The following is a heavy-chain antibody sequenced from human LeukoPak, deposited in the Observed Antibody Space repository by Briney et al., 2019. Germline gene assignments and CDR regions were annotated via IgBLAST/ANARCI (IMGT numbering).Heavy chain of an antibody. CDR3: ARAHRDCSSTSCYTGNWFDP. CDR2: IIPIFGTA. Sequence: SVKVSCKASGGTFSSYAISWVRQAPGQGLEWMGGIIPIFGTANYAQKFQGRVTITADESTSTAYMELSSLRSEDTAVYYCARAHRDCSSTSCYTGNWFDPWGQGTLVTVSS. CDR1: GGTFSSYA. J-gene: IGHJ5*02. V-gene: IGHV1-69*13. D-gene: IGHD2-2*02.